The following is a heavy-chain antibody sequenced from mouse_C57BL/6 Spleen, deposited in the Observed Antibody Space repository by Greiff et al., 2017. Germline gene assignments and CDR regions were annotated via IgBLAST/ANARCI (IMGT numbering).Heavy chain of an antibody. J-gene: IGHJ2*01. CDR3: ARIYDYEVLDY. D-gene: IGHD2-4*01. V-gene: IGHV5-4*03. CDR2: ISDGGSYT. CDR1: GFTFSSYA. Sequence: EVKLVESGGGLVKPGGSLKLSCAASGFTFSSYAMSWVRQTPEKRLEWVATISDGGSYTYYPDNVKGRFTISRDNAKNNLYLQMSHLKSEDTAMYYCARIYDYEVLDYWGQGTTLTVSS.